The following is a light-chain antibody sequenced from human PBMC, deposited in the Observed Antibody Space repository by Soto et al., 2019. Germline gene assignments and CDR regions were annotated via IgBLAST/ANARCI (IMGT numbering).Light chain of an antibody. Sequence: QSALTQPPSASGSLGQSVTISCTGTSCDVGVHNFVSWYQQSPGKAPKLLIYEVTKRPAGVPDRFSGSKSGNTASLTVSGLQAEDEADYYCCTDTGRDFYILGGGTKLTVL. CDR3: CTDTGRDFYI. V-gene: IGLV2-8*01. J-gene: IGLJ2*01. CDR1: SCDVGVHNF. CDR2: EVT.